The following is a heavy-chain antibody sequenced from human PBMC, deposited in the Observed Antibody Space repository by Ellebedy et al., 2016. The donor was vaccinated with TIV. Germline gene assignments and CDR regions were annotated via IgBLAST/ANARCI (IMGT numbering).Heavy chain of an antibody. CDR1: GFTFNSYW. D-gene: IGHD4-17*01. Sequence: GGSLRLSCAASGFTFNSYWMSWVRQAPGKGLEWVSYISSSSSTIYYADSVKGRFTISRDNAKNSLYLQMNSLRDEDTAVYYCARSYYGDYDFSENYYGMDVWGQGTTVTVSS. J-gene: IGHJ6*02. CDR2: ISSSSSTI. V-gene: IGHV3-48*02. CDR3: ARSYYGDYDFSENYYGMDV.